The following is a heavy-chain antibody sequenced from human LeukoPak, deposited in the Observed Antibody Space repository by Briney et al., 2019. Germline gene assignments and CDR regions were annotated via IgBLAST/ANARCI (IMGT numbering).Heavy chain of an antibody. Sequence: GASVTVSCKASGYTFTSYAMNWVRQAPGQGLEWMGWINTNTGNPTYAQGFTGRFVFSLDTSVSTAYLQISSLKAEDTAVYYCARVFSVAMAPGRLGYWGQGTLVTVSS. CDR3: ARVFSVAMAPGRLGY. CDR1: GYTFTSYA. CDR2: INTNTGNP. D-gene: IGHD5-18*01. J-gene: IGHJ4*02. V-gene: IGHV7-4-1*02.